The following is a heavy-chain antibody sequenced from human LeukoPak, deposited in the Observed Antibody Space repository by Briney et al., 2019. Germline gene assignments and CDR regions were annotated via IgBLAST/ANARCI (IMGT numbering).Heavy chain of an antibody. Sequence: PGRSLRLSCVASGFTFSSYGMHWVRQAPGKGLEWVAIISYDGSNKYYADSVKGRFTISRDNSKNTLYLQMNSLRAEDTAMYYCTKRAAAGTIDYWGQGTLVTVSS. CDR2: ISYDGSNK. CDR3: TKRAAAGTIDY. D-gene: IGHD6-13*01. CDR1: GFTFSSYG. V-gene: IGHV3-30*18. J-gene: IGHJ4*02.